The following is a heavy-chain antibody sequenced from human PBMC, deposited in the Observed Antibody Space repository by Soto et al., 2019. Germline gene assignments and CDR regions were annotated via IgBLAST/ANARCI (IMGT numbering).Heavy chain of an antibody. CDR3: ARLTLRPPGIAVAGTLYYFDY. J-gene: IGHJ4*02. CDR2: IYYSGSA. CDR1: GDSISSGGFY. D-gene: IGHD6-19*01. Sequence: PSETLSLTCTVSGDSISSGGFYWSWIRQHPGKGLEWIGYIYYSGSAYYNPSLKSRVAISVDTSKNQFSLKLSSVTAADTAVYYCARLTLRPPGIAVAGTLYYFDYWGQGTLVTVSS. V-gene: IGHV4-31*03.